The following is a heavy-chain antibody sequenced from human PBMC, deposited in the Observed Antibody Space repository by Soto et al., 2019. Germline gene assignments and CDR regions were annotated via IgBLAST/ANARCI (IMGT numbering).Heavy chain of an antibody. V-gene: IGHV4-59*01. D-gene: IGHD3-9*01. Sequence: QVQLQESGPGLVKPSETLSLTCTVSGGSISSYYWSWIRQPPGKGLEWIGYIYYSGSTNYNPSLKSRDTISVDTSNNPFSLKLSSVTAADTAVYYCARDTLTGRYGMDVWGQGTTVTVSS. CDR1: GGSISSYY. J-gene: IGHJ6*02. CDR3: ARDTLTGRYGMDV. CDR2: IYYSGST.